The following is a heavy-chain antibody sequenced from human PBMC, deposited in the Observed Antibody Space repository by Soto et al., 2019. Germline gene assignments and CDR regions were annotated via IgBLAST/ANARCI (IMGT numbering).Heavy chain of an antibody. CDR1: GYTFAGYY. V-gene: IGHV1-2*02. Sequence: ASVKVSCKASGYTFAGYYMHWVRQAPGQGLEWMGWINPNSGGTNYAQKFQGRVTMTRDTSISTAYMELSRLRSDDTAVYYCARDHGDDFWSGPYYYYYGMDVWGQGTTVTVSS. D-gene: IGHD3-3*01. CDR2: INPNSGGT. CDR3: ARDHGDDFWSGPYYYYYGMDV. J-gene: IGHJ6*02.